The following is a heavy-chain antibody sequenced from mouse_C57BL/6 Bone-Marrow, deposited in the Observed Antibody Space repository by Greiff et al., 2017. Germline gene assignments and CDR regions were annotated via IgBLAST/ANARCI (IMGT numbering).Heavy chain of an antibody. D-gene: IGHD3-2*02. V-gene: IGHV5-6*01. CDR1: GFTFSSYG. CDR3: ARGKAAQIAC. J-gene: IGHJ3*01. Sequence: EVQLVESGGDLVKPGGSLKLSCAASGFTFSSYGMSWVRQTPDKRLEWVATISSGGSYTYYPDSVKGRFTISRDNAKNTLYLQMSSLKSEDTAMYYCARGKAAQIACWGQGTLVTVSA. CDR2: ISSGGSYT.